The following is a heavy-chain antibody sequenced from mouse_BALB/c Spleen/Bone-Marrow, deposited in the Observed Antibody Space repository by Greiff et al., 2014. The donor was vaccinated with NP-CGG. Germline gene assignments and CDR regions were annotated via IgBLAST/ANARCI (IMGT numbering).Heavy chain of an antibody. Sequence: ESGAELMKPGASVKISCKATGYTFSNYWIDWVKQRPGHGLEWIGEILPGSGTANYNEKFKGKATFTADTSSNTAYMQLSSLTSEDSALYYCARASVLPYYFDFWGQGTTLTVSS. CDR3: ARASVLPYYFDF. J-gene: IGHJ2*01. V-gene: IGHV1-9*01. CDR1: GYTFSNYW. D-gene: IGHD1-1*01. CDR2: ILPGSGTA.